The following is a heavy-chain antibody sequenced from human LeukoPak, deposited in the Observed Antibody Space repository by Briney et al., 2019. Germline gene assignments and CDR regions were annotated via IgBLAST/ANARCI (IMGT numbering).Heavy chain of an antibody. CDR2: INHSGST. D-gene: IGHD2-2*01. V-gene: IGHV4-34*01. J-gene: IGHJ6*03. CDR1: GGSFSGYY. Sequence: SETLSLTCAVYGGSFSGYYWSWIRQPPGKGLEWIGEINHSGSTNYNPSLKSRVTISVDTSKNQFSLKLISVTAADTAVYYCARGGQQLLFHYYYYYMDVWGKGTTVTVSS. CDR3: ARGGQQLLFHYYYYYMDV.